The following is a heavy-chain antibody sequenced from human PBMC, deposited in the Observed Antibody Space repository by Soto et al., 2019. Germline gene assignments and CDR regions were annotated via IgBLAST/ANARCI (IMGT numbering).Heavy chain of an antibody. Sequence: SETLSLTCAVSGGSISSGHYPWTWIRQPPGKGLEWIGYIYPGGKTYYSPSLKSRVTIALDTSKSLVSLRLNSVTTADTAVYYCARLVGVALSPWGQGTLVTVSS. CDR3: ARLVGVALSP. D-gene: IGHD2-21*01. J-gene: IGHJ1*01. V-gene: IGHV4-30-2*01. CDR1: GGSISSGHYP. CDR2: IYPGGKT.